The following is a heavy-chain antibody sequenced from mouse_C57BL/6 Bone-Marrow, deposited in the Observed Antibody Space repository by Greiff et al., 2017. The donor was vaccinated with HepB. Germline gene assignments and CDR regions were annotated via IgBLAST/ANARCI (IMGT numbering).Heavy chain of an antibody. J-gene: IGHJ1*03. CDR3: ASLITTVVEWYFDV. Sequence: EVQVVESGPELVKPGASVKMSCKASGYTFTDYNMHWVKQSHGKSLEWIGYINPNNGGTSYNQKFKGKATLTVNKSSSTAYMELRSLTSEDSAVYYCASLITTVVEWYFDVWGTGTTVTVSS. CDR2: INPNNGGT. D-gene: IGHD1-1*01. V-gene: IGHV1-22*01. CDR1: GYTFTDYN.